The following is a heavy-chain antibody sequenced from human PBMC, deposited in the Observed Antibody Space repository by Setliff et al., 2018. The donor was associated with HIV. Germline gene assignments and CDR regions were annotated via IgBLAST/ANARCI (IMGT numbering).Heavy chain of an antibody. V-gene: IGHV3-30*01. J-gene: IGHJ6*03. CDR2: ISYDGGRT. CDR1: GFTFSTFA. CDR3: AKALSMRTTGGYYFMDA. D-gene: IGHD1-1*01. Sequence: GGSLRLSCVASGFTFSTFAMHWVRQAPGKGLEWVSVISYDGGRTFYADSVKGRFTISRDNSKKMLWLQMNNLRPEDTAVYYCAKALSMRTTGGYYFMDAWGKGTSVTVSS.